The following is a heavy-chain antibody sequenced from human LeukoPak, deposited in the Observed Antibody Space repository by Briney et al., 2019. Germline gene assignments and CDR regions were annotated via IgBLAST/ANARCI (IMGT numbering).Heavy chain of an antibody. J-gene: IGHJ4*02. D-gene: IGHD5-24*01. CDR2: IYYSGTI. Sequence: SETLSLTCTVSGGSISSSNYFWRWIRQTPGMGLEWIGSIYYSGTIYYNPSLKSRVTISVNTSKNQFSLRLSSVTTADTAVSYCASHEEEDGYNAKTFDYWGQGTLVTVSS. CDR3: ASHEEEDGYNAKTFDY. V-gene: IGHV4-39*01. CDR1: GGSISSSNYF.